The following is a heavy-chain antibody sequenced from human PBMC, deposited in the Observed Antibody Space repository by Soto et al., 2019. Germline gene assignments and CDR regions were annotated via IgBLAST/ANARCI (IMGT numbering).Heavy chain of an antibody. CDR3: ARFGARSFAYNWFDP. CDR1: GFTFRSYG. CDR2: ISSSSSYI. Sequence: VGSLRLSCAASGFTFRSYGMNWVRHAPGKGLEWVSSISSSSSYIYYADSVKGRFTISRDNAKNSLYLQMNSLRAEDTAVYYCARFGARSFAYNWFDPWGQGTLVTVSS. D-gene: IGHD3-3*01. V-gene: IGHV3-21*01. J-gene: IGHJ5*02.